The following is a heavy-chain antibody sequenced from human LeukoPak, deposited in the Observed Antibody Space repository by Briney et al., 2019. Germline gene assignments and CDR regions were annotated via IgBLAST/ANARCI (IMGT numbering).Heavy chain of an antibody. CDR1: GGTFSSYA. D-gene: IGHD3-22*01. V-gene: IGHV1-69*04. J-gene: IGHJ4*02. CDR3: AKETLYYYDSSGYYDY. Sequence: ASVKVSCKASGGTFSSYAISWVRQAPGQGLEWMGRIIPILGIANYAQKFQGRVTITADKSTSTAYMELSSLRAEDTAVYYCAKETLYYYDSSGYYDYWGQGTLVTVSS. CDR2: IIPILGIA.